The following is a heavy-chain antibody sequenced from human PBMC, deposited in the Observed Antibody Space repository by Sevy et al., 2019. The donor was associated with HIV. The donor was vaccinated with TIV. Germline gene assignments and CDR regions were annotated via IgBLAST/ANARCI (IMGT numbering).Heavy chain of an antibody. Sequence: GGSLRLSCPTSGFSFYTYAMTWVRQAPGKGLEWVASITDNGAKTFYADSVKGRFTISRDNSQSTLFLHMNILRGDDTAVYFCAKTEYTSGWFYWGQGTLVTVSS. CDR1: GFSFYTYA. D-gene: IGHD6-19*01. J-gene: IGHJ4*02. CDR2: ITDNGAKT. V-gene: IGHV3-23*01. CDR3: AKTEYTSGWFY.